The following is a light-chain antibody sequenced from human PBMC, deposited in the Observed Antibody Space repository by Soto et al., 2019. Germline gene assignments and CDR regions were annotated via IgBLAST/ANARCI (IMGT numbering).Light chain of an antibody. CDR3: QHYNSDPWT. Sequence: DIEMTQSPSTLSASVGDRVTITCRASQTIRRWLAWYQQRPGKAPKVLIYDASTLESGVPARFSGSGSEIEFTLTISSLQPEDSATYYCQHYNSDPWTFGQGTKVEIK. J-gene: IGKJ1*01. V-gene: IGKV1-5*01. CDR1: QTIRRW. CDR2: DAS.